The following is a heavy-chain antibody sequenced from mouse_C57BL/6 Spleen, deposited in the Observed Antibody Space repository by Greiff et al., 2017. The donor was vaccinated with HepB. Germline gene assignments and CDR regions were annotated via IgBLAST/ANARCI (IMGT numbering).Heavy chain of an antibody. CDR3: AKVYGNSWFAY. CDR2: INPGSGGT. D-gene: IGHD2-1*01. Sequence: VQLQQSGAELVRPGTSVKVSCKASGYAFTNYLIEWVKQRPGQGLEWIGVINPGSGGTNYNEKFKGKATLTADKASSTAYMQLSSLTSGDSAVYFCAKVYGNSWFAYWGQGTLVTVSA. J-gene: IGHJ3*01. CDR1: GYAFTNYL. V-gene: IGHV1-54*01.